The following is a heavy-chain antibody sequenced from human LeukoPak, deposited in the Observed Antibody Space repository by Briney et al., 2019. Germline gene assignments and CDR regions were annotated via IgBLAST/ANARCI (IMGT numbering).Heavy chain of an antibody. CDR2: IYHSGST. V-gene: IGHV4-38-2*02. CDR1: GYSISSGYY. J-gene: IGHJ3*02. Sequence: SETLSLTCTVSGYSISSGYYWGWIRQPPGKGLEWIGTIYHSGSTYYNPSLKSRVTISVDTSKNQFSLKLSSVTAADTAVYYCARLFGGYCSSTSCYGDDAFDIWGQGTMVTVSS. CDR3: ARLFGGYCSSTSCYGDDAFDI. D-gene: IGHD2-2*01.